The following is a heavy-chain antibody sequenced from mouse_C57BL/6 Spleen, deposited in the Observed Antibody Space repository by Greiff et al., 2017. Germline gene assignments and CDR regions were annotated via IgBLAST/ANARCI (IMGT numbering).Heavy chain of an antibody. V-gene: IGHV5-9*01. CDR2: ISGGGGNT. J-gene: IGHJ4*01. CDR1: GFTFSSYT. CDR3: ARHRGLRGAMDY. Sequence: EVKVEESGGGLVKPGGSLKLSCAASGFTFSSYTMSWVRQTPEKRLEWVATISGGGGNTYYPDSVKGRFTISSDHAKNTLYLQMSSLRSEDTALYYCARHRGLRGAMDYWGQGTSVTVSS. D-gene: IGHD2-2*01.